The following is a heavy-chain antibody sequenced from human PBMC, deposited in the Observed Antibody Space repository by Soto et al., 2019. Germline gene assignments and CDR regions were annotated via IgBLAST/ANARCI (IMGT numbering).Heavy chain of an antibody. CDR3: AKDKLSTWGYGMDV. Sequence: VQLVESGGGLVQPGGSLRLSCAASGFTFSSYGMHWVRQAPGKGLEWVAVISYDGSNKYYADSVKGRFTISRDNSKNTLYLQMNSLRAEDTAVYYCAKDKLSTWGYGMDVWGQGTTVTVSS. J-gene: IGHJ6*02. V-gene: IGHV3-30*18. CDR2: ISYDGSNK. D-gene: IGHD7-27*01. CDR1: GFTFSSYG.